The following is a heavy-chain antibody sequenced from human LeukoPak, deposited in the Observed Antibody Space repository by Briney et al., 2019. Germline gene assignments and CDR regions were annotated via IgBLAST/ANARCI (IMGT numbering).Heavy chain of an antibody. J-gene: IGHJ4*02. CDR3: ARRGYYYDSSGYYYAIDY. D-gene: IGHD3-22*01. V-gene: IGHV3-30-3*01. Sequence: GRSLRLSCAASGFTFSSYAMHWVRQAPGKGLEWVAVISYDGSNKYYADSVKGRFTISRDNSKNTLYLQMNSLRAEDTAVYYCARRGYYYDSSGYYYAIDYWGQGTLVTVSS. CDR2: ISYDGSNK. CDR1: GFTFSSYA.